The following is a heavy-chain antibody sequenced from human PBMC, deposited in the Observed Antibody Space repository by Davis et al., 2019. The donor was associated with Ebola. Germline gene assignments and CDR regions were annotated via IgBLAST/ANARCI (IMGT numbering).Heavy chain of an antibody. J-gene: IGHJ4*02. D-gene: IGHD3-16*01. CDR1: GASISSDDYY. V-gene: IGHV4-31*03. CDR3: ASWGREGY. CDR2: ISYGGST. Sequence: SETLSLTCTVSGASISSDDYYWTWIRQHPGKGLEWIGYISYGGSTYYNLSLKSRVTISVDTSKNQFSLKLSSVTAADTAVYYCASWGREGYWGQGTLVTVSS.